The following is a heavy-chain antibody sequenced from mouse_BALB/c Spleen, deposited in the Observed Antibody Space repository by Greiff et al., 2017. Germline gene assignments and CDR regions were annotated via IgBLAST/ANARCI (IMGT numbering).Heavy chain of an antibody. V-gene: IGHV5-17*02. Sequence: EVQRVESGGGLVQPGGSRKLSCAASGFTFSSFGMHWVRQAPEKGLEWVAYISSGSSTIYYADTVKGRFTISRDNPKNTLFLQMTSLRSEDTAMYYCARNRWAYWGQGTLVTVSA. CDR2: ISSGSSTI. CDR1: GFTFSSFG. D-gene: IGHD2-14*01. CDR3: ARNRWAY. J-gene: IGHJ3*01.